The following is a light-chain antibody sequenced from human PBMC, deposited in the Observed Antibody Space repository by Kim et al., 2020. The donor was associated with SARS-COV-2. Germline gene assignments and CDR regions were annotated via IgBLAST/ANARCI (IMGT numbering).Light chain of an antibody. V-gene: IGLV2-8*01. CDR2: EVF. Sequence: GQSVPISCIGTGADIGSYDYVSWYQQHPGKAPKLIIFEVFKRPSGVPDRFSGSKSGNTASLTVSGLQAEDEADYFCSSYAARNTLVFGGGTQLTVL. CDR1: GADIGSYDY. J-gene: IGLJ2*01. CDR3: SSYAARNTLV.